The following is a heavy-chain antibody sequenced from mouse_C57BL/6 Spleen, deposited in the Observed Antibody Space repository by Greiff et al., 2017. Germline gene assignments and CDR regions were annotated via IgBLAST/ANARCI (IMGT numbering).Heavy chain of an antibody. CDR1: GYTFTSYW. J-gene: IGHJ1*03. CDR3: AQEKLRYFDV. Sequence: VKLMEPGTELVKPGASVKLSCKASGYTFTSYWMHWVKQRPGQGLEWIGNINPSNGGTNYNEKFKSKATLTVDKASSTAYMQLSSLTSEDSAVYYCAQEKLRYFDVWGTGTTVTVSS. V-gene: IGHV1-53*01. CDR2: INPSNGGT.